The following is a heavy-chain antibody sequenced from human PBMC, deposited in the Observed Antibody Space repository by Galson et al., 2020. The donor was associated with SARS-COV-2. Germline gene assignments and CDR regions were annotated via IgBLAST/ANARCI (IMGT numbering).Heavy chain of an antibody. CDR1: GDSVSSNSAA. CDR2: TYYRSRWYN. Sequence: SQTLSLTCAISGDSVSSNSAAWNWIRQSPSRGLEWLGRTYYRSRWYNDYAVSVKSRIIIEPDTSKNQFSLQLNSVTPEDTAVYYCSREAYYNDSSGEFKAFDNWGQETMVTVSS. D-gene: IGHD3-22*01. J-gene: IGHJ3*02. V-gene: IGHV6-1*01. CDR3: SREAYYNDSSGEFKAFDN.